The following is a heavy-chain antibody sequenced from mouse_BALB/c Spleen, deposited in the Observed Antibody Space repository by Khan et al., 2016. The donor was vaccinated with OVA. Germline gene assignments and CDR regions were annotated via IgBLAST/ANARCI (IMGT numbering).Heavy chain of an antibody. CDR2: INPSNGGT. J-gene: IGHJ3*01. V-gene: IGHV1S81*02. CDR3: TRSGYGAFAY. D-gene: IGHD1-1*02. Sequence: QVQLKESGAELVKPGASVRLSCKDSGYIFTSYYLYWVKQRPGHGLEWIGDINPSNGGTNFNENFKTKATLTVDKSSSTAYMQLSSLTSEDSAVYYCTRSGYGAFAYWGQGTLVIVSA. CDR1: GYIFTSYY.